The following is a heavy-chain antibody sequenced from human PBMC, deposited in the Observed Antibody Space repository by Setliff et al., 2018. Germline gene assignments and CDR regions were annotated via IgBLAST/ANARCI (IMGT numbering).Heavy chain of an antibody. D-gene: IGHD6-19*01. CDR3: AREARYSSAWYSYYYGMDV. V-gene: IGHV4-38-2*02. CDR2: IYHSGST. J-gene: IGHJ6*02. CDR1: GYSISSGYY. Sequence: SETLSLTCAVSGYSISSGYYWGWIRQPPGKGLGWIGSIYHSGSTYYNPSLKSRVTISVDTSKNQFSLKLSSVTAADTAVYFCAREARYSSAWYSYYYGMDVWGQGTTVTVSS.